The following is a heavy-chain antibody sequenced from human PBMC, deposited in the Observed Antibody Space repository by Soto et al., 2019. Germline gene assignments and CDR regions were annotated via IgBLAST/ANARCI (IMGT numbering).Heavy chain of an antibody. CDR2: ISGSGGST. CDR1: GFTFSSYA. V-gene: IGHV3-23*01. J-gene: IGHJ4*02. D-gene: IGHD2-15*01. CDR3: AKDRGRGGVVASTLGSSFDY. Sequence: EVQLLESGGGLVQPGGSLRLSCAASGFTFSSYAMSWVRQSPGKGLEWVSAISGSGGSTYYADSVKGRFTISRDNAKKTLDLQRNSLRAADTAVYYCAKDRGRGGVVASTLGSSFDYLGQGTLVTVS.